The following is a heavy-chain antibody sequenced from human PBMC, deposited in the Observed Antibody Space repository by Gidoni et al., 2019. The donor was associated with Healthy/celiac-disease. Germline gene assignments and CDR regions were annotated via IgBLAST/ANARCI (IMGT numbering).Heavy chain of an antibody. V-gene: IGHV4-34*01. D-gene: IGHD2-2*01. CDR3: ARAPSTSRAGCYFDY. Sequence: QVQLQQWGAGLLKPSETLSLPCAVYGGSFRGYYWSWIRQPPGKGLEWIGEINHSGSTNYNPSLKSRVTISVDTSKNQFSLKLSSGTAADTAVYYCARAPSTSRAGCYFDYWGQGTLVTVSS. CDR2: INHSGST. CDR1: GGSFRGYY. J-gene: IGHJ4*02.